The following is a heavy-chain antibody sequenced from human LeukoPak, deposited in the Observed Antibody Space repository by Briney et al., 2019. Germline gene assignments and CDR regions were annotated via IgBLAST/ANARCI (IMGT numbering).Heavy chain of an antibody. CDR3: ARNSGSNRPFDC. D-gene: IGHD1-26*01. CDR1: GFTFSSYW. CDR2: INTDGSTT. J-gene: IGHJ4*02. Sequence: GGSLRLSCVASGFTFSSYWMHWVRQAPGKGLVWISGINTDGSTTSYADSVKGRFTISRDNANNTLYLQTNSLRAEDTAVYYCARNSGSNRPFDCWGQGTLVAVSS. V-gene: IGHV3-74*01.